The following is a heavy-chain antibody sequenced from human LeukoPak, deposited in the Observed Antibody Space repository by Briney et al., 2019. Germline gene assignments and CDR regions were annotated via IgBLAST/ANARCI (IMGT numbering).Heavy chain of an antibody. CDR2: IYAGGST. D-gene: IGHD6-13*01. CDR1: GLTVSSNY. J-gene: IGHJ6*02. Sequence: GGSLRLSCAASGLTVSSNYMSWVRQAPGKGPEWVSLIYAGGSTYYADSVRGRFTISRDNSKNTLYLQMNSLTPEDTAVYYCARGFGKAAADVFGGYTMDVWGQGTTVIVSS. CDR3: ARGFGKAAADVFGGYTMDV. V-gene: IGHV3-66*02.